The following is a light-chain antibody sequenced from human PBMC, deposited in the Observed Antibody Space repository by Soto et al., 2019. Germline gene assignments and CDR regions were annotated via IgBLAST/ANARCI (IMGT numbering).Light chain of an antibody. Sequence: DIVMTQSPATLSVSPGERATLSCRASQSIRTNLAWYQHKPGQAPRLLIYGASTGVTGVPARFSGSGSGTEFTLTISSLQSEDFAVYYCQQYNNWLTWTFGQGTKVDIK. CDR1: QSIRTN. CDR3: QQYNNWLTWT. CDR2: GAS. J-gene: IGKJ1*01. V-gene: IGKV3-15*01.